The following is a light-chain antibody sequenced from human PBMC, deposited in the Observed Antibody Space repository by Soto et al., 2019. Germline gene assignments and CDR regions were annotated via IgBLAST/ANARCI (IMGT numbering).Light chain of an antibody. CDR2: DVT. CDR3: SSYTRSSTLYV. V-gene: IGLV2-14*01. CDR1: SSDVGDYNY. J-gene: IGLJ1*01. Sequence: QSALTQPASVSGSPGQSITISCTGTSSDVGDYNYVSWYQQHPGKAPKLMIYDVTNRPSGVSNRFSGSKSGNTASLTISGFQAEDEADYYCSSYTRSSTLYVFGTGTKVTVL.